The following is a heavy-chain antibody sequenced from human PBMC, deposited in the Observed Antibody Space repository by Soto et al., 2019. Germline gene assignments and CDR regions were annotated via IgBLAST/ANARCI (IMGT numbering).Heavy chain of an antibody. CDR1: GGSISSGGYS. J-gene: IGHJ5*02. D-gene: IGHD3-3*01. CDR2: IYHSGST. V-gene: IGHV4-30-2*01. Sequence: SETLSLTCAVSGGSISSGGYSWSWIRQPPGKGLEWIGYIYHSGSTYYNPSLKSRVTISVDRSKNQFSLKLSSVTAADTAVYYCALGFNSHVLRFLEWSIRFDPWGQGTLVTVSS. CDR3: ALGFNSHVLRFLEWSIRFDP.